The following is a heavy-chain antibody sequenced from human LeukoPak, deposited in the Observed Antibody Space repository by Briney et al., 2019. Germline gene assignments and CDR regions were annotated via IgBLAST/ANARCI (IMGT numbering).Heavy chain of an antibody. J-gene: IGHJ5*02. V-gene: IGHV1-2*02. CDR1: GYTFTGYY. D-gene: IGHD3-22*01. Sequence: ASVKVSCKASGYTFTGYYMHWVRQAPGQGLEWMGWMNPNSGDTNYAQKFQGRVTMTSDTSINTAYMDLSSLRSEDTAVYYCARQGWLHRYNWFDPWGQGTLVTVSS. CDR2: MNPNSGDT. CDR3: ARQGWLHRYNWFDP.